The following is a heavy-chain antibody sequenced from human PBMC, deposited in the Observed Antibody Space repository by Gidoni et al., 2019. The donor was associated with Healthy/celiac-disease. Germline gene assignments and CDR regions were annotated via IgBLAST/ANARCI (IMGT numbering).Heavy chain of an antibody. CDR2: IWYDGSNK. J-gene: IGHJ4*02. CDR3: ACVDY. CDR1: GFTFRSYG. V-gene: IGHV3-33*01. Sequence: QVQLVESGGGVVQPGRSLRLSCAASGFTFRSYGLHWVRQAPGKGLEWVAVIWYDGSNKYYADSVKGRFTISRDNSKNTLYLQMNSLRVEDTAVYYCACVDYWGQGTLVTVSS. D-gene: IGHD2-21*01.